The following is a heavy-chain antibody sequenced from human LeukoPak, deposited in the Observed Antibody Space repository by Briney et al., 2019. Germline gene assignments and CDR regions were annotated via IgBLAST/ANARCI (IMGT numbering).Heavy chain of an antibody. Sequence: GASVKVSCKASGYIFTSYYMHWMQQAPGQGLEWLGVVYPSAGTSDPAQRFRARITLSDDTSTSTAYMELRSLKSEDTAIYFCVREYHGGYFDFWGQGTLVTVSS. CDR3: VREYHGGYFDF. CDR2: VYPSAGTS. CDR1: GYIFTSYY. V-gene: IGHV1-46*03. D-gene: IGHD3-10*01. J-gene: IGHJ4*02.